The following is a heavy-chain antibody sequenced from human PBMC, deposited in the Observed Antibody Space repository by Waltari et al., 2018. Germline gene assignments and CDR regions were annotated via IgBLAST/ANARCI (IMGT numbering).Heavy chain of an antibody. CDR2: TRNRANSYVA. D-gene: IGHD2-2*01. CDR3: SRVVPAAIAKYYGMDV. V-gene: IGHV3-72*01. J-gene: IGHJ6*02. Sequence: APGKGLEWICRTRNRANSYVAQYAASVKGRFTISRDDSENSVYLQMDSLTTEDAAVYYCSRVVPAAIAKYYGMDVWGQGTTVTVSS.